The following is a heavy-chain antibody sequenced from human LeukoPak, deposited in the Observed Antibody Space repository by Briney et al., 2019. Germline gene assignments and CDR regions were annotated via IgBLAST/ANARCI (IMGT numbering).Heavy chain of an antibody. CDR3: ARVPWSGYYDGSYYYYYMDV. CDR1: GFTFSSYS. D-gene: IGHD3-3*01. Sequence: GGSPRLSCAASGFTFSSYSMNWVRQAPGKGLEWVSSISSSSSYIYYADSVKGRFTISRDNAKNSLYLQMNSLRAEDTAVYYCARVPWSGYYDGSYYYYYMDVWGKGTTVTVSS. CDR2: ISSSSSYI. J-gene: IGHJ6*03. V-gene: IGHV3-21*01.